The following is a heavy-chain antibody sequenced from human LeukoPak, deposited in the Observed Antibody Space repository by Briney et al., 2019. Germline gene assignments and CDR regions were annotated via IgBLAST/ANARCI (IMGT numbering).Heavy chain of an antibody. V-gene: IGHV3-53*01. CDR3: ARRAGAYSHHYDY. J-gene: IGHJ4*02. D-gene: IGHD4/OR15-4a*01. CDR2: IYSDNT. CDR1: GFIFSSYA. Sequence: GGSLGLSCAASGFIFSSYAMSWVRQAPGKGLEWVSFIYSDNTHYSDSVKGRFTISRDNSKNTLYLQMNSLRAEDTAVYYCARRAGAYSHHYDYWGQGTLVTVSS.